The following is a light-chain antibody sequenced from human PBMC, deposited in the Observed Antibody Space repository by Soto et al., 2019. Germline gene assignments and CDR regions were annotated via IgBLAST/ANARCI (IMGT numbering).Light chain of an antibody. J-gene: IGKJ2*01. V-gene: IGKV3-20*01. CDR2: GAS. Sequence: EIVLTQSPGTLSLFPGERATLSCRASQSVSSSYLAWYQQKPGQAPRLLIYGASSRATGIPDRFSGSGSGTDFTLTISRLVPEDFAVYYCQQYGSSSYTFGQGTKLEIK. CDR3: QQYGSSSYT. CDR1: QSVSSSY.